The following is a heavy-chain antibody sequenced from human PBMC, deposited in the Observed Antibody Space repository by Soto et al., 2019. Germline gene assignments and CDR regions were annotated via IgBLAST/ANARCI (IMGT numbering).Heavy chain of an antibody. J-gene: IGHJ4*02. V-gene: IGHV4-4*02. CDR1: GGSISSGNS. Sequence: PSETLSLTCAVSGGSISSGNSWSWIRQPPGKGLEWIGDMYHSGSTNYNPSLKSRVTISIDRSKNQFSLKLSSVTAADTAVYYCARVPDYWGQGILVTVSS. D-gene: IGHD2-2*01. CDR2: MYHSGST. CDR3: ARVPDY.